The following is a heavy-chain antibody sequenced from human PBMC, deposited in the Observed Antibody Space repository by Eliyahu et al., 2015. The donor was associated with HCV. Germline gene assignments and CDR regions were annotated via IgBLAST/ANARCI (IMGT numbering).Heavy chain of an antibody. Sequence: QVQLQESGPGLVKPSETLSLTCTVSGGSISSYYWSWIRQPPGKGLEWIGYIYYSGSTNYNPSLKSRVTISVDTSKNQFSLKLSSVTAADTAVYYCARDRILSGGYSYGLDYWGQGTLVTVSS. J-gene: IGHJ4*02. V-gene: IGHV4-59*01. CDR3: ARDRILSGGYSYGLDY. CDR1: GGSISSYY. D-gene: IGHD5-18*01. CDR2: IYYSGST.